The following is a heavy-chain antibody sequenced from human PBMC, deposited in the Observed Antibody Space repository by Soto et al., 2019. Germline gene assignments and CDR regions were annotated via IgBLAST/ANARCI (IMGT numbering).Heavy chain of an antibody. Sequence: SETLSLTSTVSGGSVPSGTYFWNWVRQPPGNGLEWIGYISYSGNTDYNPSLKSRATILVDTSKTQFSLKLTSLTAADTAVYYCGRRNSGGNWFDPWGPGTLVTVSS. V-gene: IGHV4-61*01. CDR1: GGSVPSGTYF. CDR2: ISYSGNT. J-gene: IGHJ5*02. CDR3: GRRNSGGNWFDP. D-gene: IGHD4-17*01.